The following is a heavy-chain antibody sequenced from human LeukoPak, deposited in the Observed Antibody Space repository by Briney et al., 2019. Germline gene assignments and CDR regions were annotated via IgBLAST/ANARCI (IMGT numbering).Heavy chain of an antibody. D-gene: IGHD3-22*01. CDR1: GFMFSSYT. CDR2: ISSSGTAI. CDR3: VRGGYYDSRDAFHV. J-gene: IGHJ3*01. Sequence: PGGSLRLSCAASGFMFSSYTMTWARQTPGKGLEWVSSISSSGTAIYYADSLKGRFTISRDNGKKSLYLQMNSLRAEDTAVYYCVRGGYYDSRDAFHVWGQGTVVTVYS. V-gene: IGHV3-21*01.